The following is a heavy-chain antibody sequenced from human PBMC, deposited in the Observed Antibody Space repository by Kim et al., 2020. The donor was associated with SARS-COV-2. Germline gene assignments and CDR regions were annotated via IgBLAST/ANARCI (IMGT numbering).Heavy chain of an antibody. Sequence: GGSLRLSCAASGFTFDDYTMHWVRQAPGKGLEWVSLISWDGGSTYYADSVKGRFTISRDNSKNSLYLQMNSLRTEDTALYYCTRDTSSSWRGERYFDLWGRGTPVTVSS. CDR2: ISWDGGST. V-gene: IGHV3-43*01. D-gene: IGHD6-13*01. CDR1: GFTFDDYT. CDR3: TRDTSSSWRGERYFDL. J-gene: IGHJ2*01.